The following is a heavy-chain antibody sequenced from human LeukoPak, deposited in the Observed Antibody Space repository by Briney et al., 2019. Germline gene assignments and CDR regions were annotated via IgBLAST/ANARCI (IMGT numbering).Heavy chain of an antibody. CDR2: MKEDGGEI. J-gene: IGHJ4*02. CDR3: VRDRGYSTFDY. Sequence: GGSLRLSCAGSGFPFSNYWMAWVRQAPGKGLEWVANMKEDGGEINYVDSVKGRFTISRDNAKNSLDLQMNSLRVDDTAVYYCVRDRGYSTFDYWGQGTLVTVSS. CDR1: GFPFSNYW. V-gene: IGHV3-7*01. D-gene: IGHD4-23*01.